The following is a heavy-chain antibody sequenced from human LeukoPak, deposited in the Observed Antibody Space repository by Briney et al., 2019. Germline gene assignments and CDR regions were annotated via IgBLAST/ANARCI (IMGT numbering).Heavy chain of an antibody. D-gene: IGHD2-21*01. CDR1: GGSISSSSYY. Sequence: SETLSLTCTVSGGSISSSSYYWGWIRQPPGKGLEWIGSIYYSGSTYYNPSLKSRVTISVDTSKNQFSLKLTSVTAADTAVYYCARGMVIPDYWGQGTLVTVSS. V-gene: IGHV4-39*07. J-gene: IGHJ4*02. CDR3: ARGMVIPDY. CDR2: IYYSGST.